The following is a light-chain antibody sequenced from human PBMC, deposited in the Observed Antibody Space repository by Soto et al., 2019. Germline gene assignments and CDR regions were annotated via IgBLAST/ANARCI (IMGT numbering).Light chain of an antibody. CDR1: SSNIENNF. CDR3: GSWDDILSAVL. Sequence: QAVVTQPPSVSAAPGQQVTISCSGSSSNIENNFVSWYQQVPGTAHKLLIYDNGKRSSGIPDRFSGSKSGASATLGINGRQPGDEADYYCGSWDDILSAVLFGGGTKLTVL. V-gene: IGLV1-51*01. CDR2: DNG. J-gene: IGLJ3*02.